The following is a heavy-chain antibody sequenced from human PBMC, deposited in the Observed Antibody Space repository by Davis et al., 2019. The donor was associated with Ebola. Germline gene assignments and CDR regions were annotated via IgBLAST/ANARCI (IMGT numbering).Heavy chain of an antibody. D-gene: IGHD2-2*02. Sequence: GGSLRLSCAASGFTFSSYWMSWVRQAPGKGLEWVANIKQDGSEKYYVDSVKGRFTISRDNAKNSLYLQMNSLRAEDTAVYYCARVGSKNCSSTSCYTYYYYGMDVWGQGTTVTVSS. CDR3: ARVGSKNCSSTSCYTYYYYGMDV. J-gene: IGHJ6*02. CDR2: IKQDGSEK. CDR1: GFTFSSYW. V-gene: IGHV3-7*01.